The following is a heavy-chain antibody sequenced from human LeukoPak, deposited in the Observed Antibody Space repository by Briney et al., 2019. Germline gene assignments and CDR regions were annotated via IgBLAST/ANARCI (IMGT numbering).Heavy chain of an antibody. CDR1: GFTLSSYS. D-gene: IGHD3-10*01. J-gene: IGHJ6*03. V-gene: IGHV3-48*04. CDR2: ISSVSSTI. CDR3: ARDGGSGYYYYMDV. Sequence: GGSLRLSCTASGFTLSSYSMNWVRQAPGEGLEWLSYISSVSSTIYYADSVEGRFTISRDNAKNSVYLQMKSLRAEDTAVYYCARDGGSGYYYYMDVWGTGTTVTVSS.